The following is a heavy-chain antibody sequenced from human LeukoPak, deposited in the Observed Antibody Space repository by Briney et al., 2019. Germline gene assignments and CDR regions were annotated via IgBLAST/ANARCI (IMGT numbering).Heavy chain of an antibody. Sequence: ASVKVSCKASGYTFTGYYMHWVRQAPGQGLEWMGRIIPILGIANYAQKFQGRVTITADKSTSTAYMELSSLRSEDTAVYYCARLDSYGYWGQGTLVTVSS. CDR2: IIPILGIA. CDR3: ARLDSYGY. D-gene: IGHD5-18*01. J-gene: IGHJ4*02. V-gene: IGHV1-69*02. CDR1: GYTFTGYY.